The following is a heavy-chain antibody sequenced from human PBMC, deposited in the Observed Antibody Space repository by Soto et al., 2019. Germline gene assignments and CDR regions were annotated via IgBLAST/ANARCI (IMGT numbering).Heavy chain of an antibody. D-gene: IGHD2-15*01. CDR1: GGSFSVYY. J-gene: IGHJ6*02. V-gene: IGHV4-34*01. CDR2: INHSGST. CDR3: ARGGCSGGSCPKYYGMDV. Sequence: SETLSLTCAVYGGSFSVYYWSWIRQPPGKGLEWIGEINHSGSTNYNPSLKSRVTISVDTSKNQFSLKLSSVTAADTAVYYCARGGCSGGSCPKYYGMDVWGQGTTVTVSS.